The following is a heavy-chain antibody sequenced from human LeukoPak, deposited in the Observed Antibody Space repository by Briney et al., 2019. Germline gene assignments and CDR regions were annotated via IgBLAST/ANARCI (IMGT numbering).Heavy chain of an antibody. J-gene: IGHJ4*02. CDR3: VRPRDGYTGPFDY. D-gene: IGHD5-24*01. CDR2: INPSSGGT. Sequence: GASVKVSCKASGYTFTAYYMHWVRQAPGQGLEWMGXINPSSGGTKYVQKFQARVTMTRDTSIRTAYMELNSLRSDDTAVYYCVRPRDGYTGPFDYWGQGSLVTVSS. V-gene: IGHV1-2*02. CDR1: GYTFTAYY.